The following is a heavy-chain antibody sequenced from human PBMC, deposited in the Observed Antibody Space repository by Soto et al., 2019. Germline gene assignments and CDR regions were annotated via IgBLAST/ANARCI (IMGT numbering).Heavy chain of an antibody. J-gene: IGHJ5*02. Sequence: SETLSLTCTVSGGSISSGGYYWSWIRQHPGKGLEWIGYIYYSGSTYYNPSLKSRVTISVDTSKNQFSLKLSSVTAADTAVYYCARWESTPGRWFDPWGQGTLVTVSS. CDR2: IYYSGST. CDR3: ARWESTPGRWFDP. CDR1: GGSISSGGYY. V-gene: IGHV4-31*03. D-gene: IGHD1-26*01.